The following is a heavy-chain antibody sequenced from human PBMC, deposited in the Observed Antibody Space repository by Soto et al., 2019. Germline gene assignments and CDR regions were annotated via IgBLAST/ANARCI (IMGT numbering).Heavy chain of an antibody. Sequence: WGSLLLSCAASVFSFSSYVMTWVRQAPGRGLDWVSAMTGVSGSTYYADSVKGRFTISRDNSKNTLYLQMSSLRAEDTAMYYCVKDSFYYDGSGYFAGIEYFQHWGQGTMVTVSS. D-gene: IGHD3-22*01. CDR1: VFSFSSYV. J-gene: IGHJ1*01. V-gene: IGHV3-23*01. CDR3: VKDSFYYDGSGYFAGIEYFQH. CDR2: MTGVSGST.